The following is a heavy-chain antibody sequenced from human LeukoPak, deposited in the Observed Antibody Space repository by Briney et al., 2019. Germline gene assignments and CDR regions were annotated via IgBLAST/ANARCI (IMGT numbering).Heavy chain of an antibody. D-gene: IGHD2-21*02. J-gene: IGHJ4*02. CDR1: GCTFSDYY. V-gene: IGHV3-11*06. CDR2: INSSSSYI. CDR3: ARDSGLVVTKYQFDY. Sequence: GGSLRLSCAASGCTFSDYYMSWIRQAPGKGLEWVSYINSSSSYIYYADSVKGRFTISRDNAKNSLYLQMNSLRAEDTAVYYCARDSGLVVTKYQFDYWGQGTLVTVSS.